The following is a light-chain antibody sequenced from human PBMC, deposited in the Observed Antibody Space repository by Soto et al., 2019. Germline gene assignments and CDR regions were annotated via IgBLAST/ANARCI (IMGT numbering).Light chain of an antibody. CDR3: SSYTTNSSLV. CDR2: DVG. Sequence: QSVLTQPASVSGSAGQSITISCTGTSSDVGGYNYVSWYQQHPVKAPKLMIYDVGNRPSGVSNRFSGSKSGNTASLTISGLQAADEADYYCSSYTTNSSLVFGGGTKLTVL. J-gene: IGLJ2*01. V-gene: IGLV2-14*01. CDR1: SSDVGGYNY.